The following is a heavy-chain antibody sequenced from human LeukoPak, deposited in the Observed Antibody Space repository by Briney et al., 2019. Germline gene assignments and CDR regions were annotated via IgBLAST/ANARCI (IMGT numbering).Heavy chain of an antibody. CDR1: GGSIRSYF. Sequence: SETLSLTCTVSGGSIRSYFWSWLRQPPGKGPEWIGYIWDTEITDYNPSLKSRVTISLDTSKNHFSLKLRSVTAADTALYFCARGLVLATDDAFDIWGQGTLVTVSS. J-gene: IGHJ3*02. CDR2: IWDTEIT. V-gene: IGHV4-59*01. CDR3: ARGLVLATDDAFDI. D-gene: IGHD5-12*01.